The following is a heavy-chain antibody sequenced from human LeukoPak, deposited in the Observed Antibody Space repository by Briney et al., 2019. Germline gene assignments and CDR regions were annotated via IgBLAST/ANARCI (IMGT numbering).Heavy chain of an antibody. CDR2: ISGSGDST. V-gene: IGHV3-23*01. Sequence: PGGSLRLSCAASGFSFSNYAMTWVRQAPGKGLEWVSTISGSGDSTYYADSVKGRFTISRDNSKNTLYLQMSSLRAEDTAVYYCVKGVENWGSGRFFDYWGQGTLVTVSS. J-gene: IGHJ4*02. D-gene: IGHD7-27*01. CDR3: VKGVENWGSGRFFDY. CDR1: GFSFSNYA.